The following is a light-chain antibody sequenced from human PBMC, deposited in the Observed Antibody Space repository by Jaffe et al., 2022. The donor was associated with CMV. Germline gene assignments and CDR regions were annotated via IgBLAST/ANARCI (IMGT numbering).Light chain of an antibody. Sequence: QSALTQPASVSGSPGQSITISCTGTSSDVGDYKYVTWYQQHPGKPPKLMIFDVTNRPSGVSNRFSGSKSGNTASLTISGLQAEDEADYYCSSYTSSSTLVVFGGGTKLTVL. CDR2: DVT. CDR3: SSYTSSSTLVV. CDR1: SSDVGDYKY. V-gene: IGLV2-14*03. J-gene: IGLJ2*01.